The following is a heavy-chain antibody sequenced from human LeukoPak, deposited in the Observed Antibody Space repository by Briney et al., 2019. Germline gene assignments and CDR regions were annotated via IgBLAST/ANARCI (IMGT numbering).Heavy chain of an antibody. CDR1: GGTFSSYA. D-gene: IGHD3-9*01. CDR3: ARDFFDWLPRTPP. J-gene: IGHJ5*02. CDR2: IIPIFGTA. V-gene: IGHV1-69*13. Sequence: ASVKVSCKASGGTFSSYAISWVRQAPGQGLERMGGIIPIFGTANYAQKFQGRVTITADESTSTAYMELSSLRSEDTAVYYCARDFFDWLPRTPPWGQGTLVTVSS.